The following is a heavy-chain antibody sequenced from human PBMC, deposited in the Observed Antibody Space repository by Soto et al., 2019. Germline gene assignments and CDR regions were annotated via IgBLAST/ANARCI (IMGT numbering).Heavy chain of an antibody. CDR2: IYYSGST. D-gene: IGHD7-27*01. V-gene: IGHV4-31*03. CDR1: GGSISSGGYY. J-gene: IGHJ6*02. CDR3: ARDLRDATGYVAYGMDV. Sequence: SETLSLTCTVSGGSISSGGYYWSWIRQHPGKGLEWIGYIYYSGSTYYNPSLKSRVTISVDTSKNQFSLKLSSVTAADTAVYYCARDLRDATGYVAYGMDVWGQGTTVTVSS.